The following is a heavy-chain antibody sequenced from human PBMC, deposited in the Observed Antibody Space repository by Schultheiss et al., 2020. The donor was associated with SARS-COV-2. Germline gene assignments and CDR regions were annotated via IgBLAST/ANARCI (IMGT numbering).Heavy chain of an antibody. Sequence: GGSLRLSCAASGFAFSSYVLHWVRRAPGKGPEWVSAISGSGGSTYYADSVKGRFTISRDNSKNTLYLQMNSLRAEDTAVYYCARTGHCSGGNCYSSYYYMDVWGKGTTVTVSS. CDR1: GFAFSSYV. D-gene: IGHD2-15*01. V-gene: IGHV3-23*01. CDR2: ISGSGGST. CDR3: ARTGHCSGGNCYSSYYYMDV. J-gene: IGHJ6*03.